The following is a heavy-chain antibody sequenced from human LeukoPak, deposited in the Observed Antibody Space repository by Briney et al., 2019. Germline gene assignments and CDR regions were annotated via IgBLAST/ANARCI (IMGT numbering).Heavy chain of an antibody. J-gene: IGHJ4*02. D-gene: IGHD5-18*01. CDR2: IYRTGST. V-gene: IGHV4-38-2*02. Sequence: SETLSLTCTVSGYSISRGYYWGWIRQPPGKGLEWIGSIYRTGSTYYNPSLKSRVTISVDTSKNQFSLNLNSLTAADTAIYYCARVLSDSSGYNFEYWGQGTLVTVSS. CDR1: GYSISRGYY. CDR3: ARVLSDSSGYNFEY.